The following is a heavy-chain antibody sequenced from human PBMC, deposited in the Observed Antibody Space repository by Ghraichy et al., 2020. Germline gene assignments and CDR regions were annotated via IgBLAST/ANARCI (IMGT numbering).Heavy chain of an antibody. CDR3: GAGGSGYYRASDY. Sequence: GGSLRLSCTASGFTFSSYAMSWVRQAPGKGLEWVSTISDSGGSTYYADSVKGRFTISRDNSRNTLYLQMNSLRAEDTAVYSCGAGGSGYYRASDYWGQGTLVTVSS. CDR1: GFTFSSYA. V-gene: IGHV3-23*01. J-gene: IGHJ4*02. D-gene: IGHD3-22*01. CDR2: ISDSGGST.